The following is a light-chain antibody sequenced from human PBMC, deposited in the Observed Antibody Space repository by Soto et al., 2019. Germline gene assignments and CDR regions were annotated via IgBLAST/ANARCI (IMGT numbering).Light chain of an antibody. CDR2: GAS. CDR3: HQYNNWPPWT. CDR1: QSISTN. J-gene: IGKJ1*01. Sequence: EIVMTQSQGTMSLSPGERATLSCSASQSISTNLAWYQQKPGQAPRLLIFGASTRATGIPARFSGSGSGTEFTLTISSLQSEDFAVYYCHQYNNWPPWTFGQGTKVDIK. V-gene: IGKV3-15*01.